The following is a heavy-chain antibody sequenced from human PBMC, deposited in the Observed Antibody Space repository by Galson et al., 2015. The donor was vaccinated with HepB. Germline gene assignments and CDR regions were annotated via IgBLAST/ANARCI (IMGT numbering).Heavy chain of an antibody. CDR3: ARVPRIAARLRINWYFDL. J-gene: IGHJ2*01. V-gene: IGHV3-30-3*01. CDR2: ISYDGSNK. D-gene: IGHD6-6*01. Sequence: SLRLSCAASGFTFSSYAMHWVRQAPGKGLEWVAVISYDGSNKYYADSVKGRFTISRDNSKNTLYLQMNSLRAEDTAVYYCARVPRIAARLRINWYFDLWGRGTLVTVSS. CDR1: GFTFSSYA.